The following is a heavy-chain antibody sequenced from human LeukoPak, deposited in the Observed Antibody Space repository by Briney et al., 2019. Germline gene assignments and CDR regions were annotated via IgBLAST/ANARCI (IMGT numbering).Heavy chain of an antibody. Sequence: GGPLSLFCRACGHTFTYVWVNGVREAPGGGGVWGGHIRSRNYGGTTDYAATVQGRFTNSRDDRKKTLYLQINILKTEHTAVYDCAKGFGSYDSSDFDSRGQGTLATVSS. V-gene: IGHV3-15*07. CDR3: AKGFGSYDSSDFDS. CDR1: GHTFTYVW. J-gene: IGHJ4*02. D-gene: IGHD3-22*01. CDR2: IRSRNYGGTT.